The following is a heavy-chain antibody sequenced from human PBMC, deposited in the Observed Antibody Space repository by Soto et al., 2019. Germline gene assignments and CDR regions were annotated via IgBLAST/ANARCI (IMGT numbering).Heavy chain of an antibody. Sequence: EVQLVESGGGLVQPGGSLKLSCAASGFTFSGSTIHWVRQTSGKGLEWAGRIPSKTNTYATAYAASVKGRFTISRDDSKNTAYLQMDRLKTEDTAVYYCTRQHLDVPVASAIDYWGQGTLVTVSS. CDR2: IPSKTNTYAT. CDR3: TRQHLDVPVASAIDY. V-gene: IGHV3-73*02. D-gene: IGHD6-19*01. J-gene: IGHJ4*02. CDR1: GFTFSGST.